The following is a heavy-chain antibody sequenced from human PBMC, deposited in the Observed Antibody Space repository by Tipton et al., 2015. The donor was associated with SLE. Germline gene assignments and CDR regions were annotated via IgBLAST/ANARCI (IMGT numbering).Heavy chain of an antibody. CDR3: ARGASPPATAGTVWFDP. V-gene: IGHV4-31*03. J-gene: IGHJ5*02. D-gene: IGHD1-1*01. CDR1: GDSISSGVYY. CDR2: IHHSGST. Sequence: TLSLTCTVSGDSISSGVYYWSWIRQRPGKGLEWFGYIHHSGSTYYSPSLKSRVTISVDTSKNQFSLKLSSATAADTAVYYCARGASPPATAGTVWFDPWGQGALVTVSS.